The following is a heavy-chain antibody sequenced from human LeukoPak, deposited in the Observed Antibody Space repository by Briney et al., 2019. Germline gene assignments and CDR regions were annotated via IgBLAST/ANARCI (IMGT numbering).Heavy chain of an antibody. D-gene: IGHD5-18*01. CDR3: ARGGIQPWFRPDAFDI. Sequence: SSETLSLTCTVSGGSISSSSYYWGWIRQPPGKGLEWIGSIYYSGSTYYNPSLKSRVTISVDTSKNQFSLKLSSVTAADTAVYYCARGGIQPWFRPDAFDIWGQGTMVTVSS. V-gene: IGHV4-39*07. CDR2: IYYSGST. J-gene: IGHJ3*02. CDR1: GGSISSSSYY.